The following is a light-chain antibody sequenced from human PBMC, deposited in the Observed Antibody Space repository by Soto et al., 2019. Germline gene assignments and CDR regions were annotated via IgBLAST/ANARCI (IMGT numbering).Light chain of an antibody. J-gene: IGKJ4*01. CDR1: QSVSSN. CDR2: GAS. Sequence: IVMTQSPATLSVSPGERATLSCRASQSVSSNLAWYQQKSGQAPRLLIYGASSRATGIPDRISGSGSGTDFTLTISRLEPEDFAVYYCHQYYNWPPVTFGGGTKVDIK. CDR3: HQYYNWPPVT. V-gene: IGKV3D-15*01.